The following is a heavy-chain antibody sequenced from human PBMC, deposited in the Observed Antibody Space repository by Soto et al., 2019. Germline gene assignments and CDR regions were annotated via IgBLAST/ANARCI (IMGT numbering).Heavy chain of an antibody. V-gene: IGHV1-18*01. CDR1: GYTFSNYG. Sequence: QVQLVQSGAEVKKPGASVTVSCKTSGYTFSNYGINWVRQAPGQGRAWMGWISGYNGNTNYAQTVQGRVTMTTDTSTGPVYMELRSLKSDDPAIYYCSRFIMVGGWFDPNYYHGMDVWGQGTTVTVSS. CDR2: ISGYNGNT. CDR3: SRFIMVGGWFDPNYYHGMDV. D-gene: IGHD6-19*01. J-gene: IGHJ6*02.